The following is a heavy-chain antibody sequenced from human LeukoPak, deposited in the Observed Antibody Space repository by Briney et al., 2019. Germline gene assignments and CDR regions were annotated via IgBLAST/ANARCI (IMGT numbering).Heavy chain of an antibody. CDR2: IYYSGST. CDR1: GGSISSYY. J-gene: IGHJ3*02. CDR3: ARGRIAGYYTDAFDI. V-gene: IGHV4-59*01. D-gene: IGHD3-22*01. Sequence: PSETLSLTCTVSGGSISSYYWSWIRQPPGKGLEWIGYIYYSGSTNYNPSLKSRVTISVDTSKNQFSLKLSSVTAADTAVYYCARGRIAGYYTDAFDIWGQGTMVTVSS.